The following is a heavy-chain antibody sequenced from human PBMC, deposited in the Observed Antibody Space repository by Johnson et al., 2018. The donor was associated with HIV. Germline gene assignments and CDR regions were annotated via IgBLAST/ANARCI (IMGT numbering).Heavy chain of an antibody. V-gene: IGHV3-7*03. CDR2: INQDGSEK. CDR1: GFTFSNYG. J-gene: IGHJ3*02. Sequence: VQLVESGGGLVQPGGSLRLSCAASGFTFSNYGMHWVRQAPGKGLEWVANINQDGSEKYYLGSLEGRFTISRDNAKNSFYLQVDSLRADDTAVYYCARGAAFDIWGQGTMVIVSS. CDR3: ARGAAFDI.